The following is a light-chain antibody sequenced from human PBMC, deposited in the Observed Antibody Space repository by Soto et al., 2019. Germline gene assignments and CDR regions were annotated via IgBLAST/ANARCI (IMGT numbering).Light chain of an antibody. CDR2: GAS. Sequence: EIVMTQSPATLSVSPGERATLSCRASQSVSSNLAWYQQKPGQAPRLLIYGASTRATGIPARFSGSGSGTXFTLTXSSLXSEDFAVYYXQXYXNWPPLTFGGGTKVEIK. J-gene: IGKJ4*01. CDR1: QSVSSN. V-gene: IGKV3-15*01. CDR3: QXYXNWPPLT.